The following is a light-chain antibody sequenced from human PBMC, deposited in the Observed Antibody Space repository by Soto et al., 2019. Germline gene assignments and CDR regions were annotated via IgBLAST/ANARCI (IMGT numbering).Light chain of an antibody. CDR3: QQLSNYPYT. CDR1: QGISSY. Sequence: DIQLTQSPSFLSASVGDRVTITCRSSQGISSYLAWFQQKPGNAPKLLIYAASTLQTGVPSRFSGSGSGTEFTLTISSLQPEDFATYYCQQLSNYPYTFGRGTKVEIK. J-gene: IGKJ4*01. V-gene: IGKV1-9*01. CDR2: AAS.